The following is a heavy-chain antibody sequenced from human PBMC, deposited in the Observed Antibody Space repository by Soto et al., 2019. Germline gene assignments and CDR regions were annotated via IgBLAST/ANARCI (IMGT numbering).Heavy chain of an antibody. CDR1: GYTFTSYG. D-gene: IGHD3-22*01. Sequence: GASVKVSCKASGYTFTSYGISWVRQAPGQGLEWMGWISAYNGNTNYAQKLQGRVTMTTDTSTSTAYMELRSLRSDDTAVYYCARSIVDSSGYYLRPSYYYYYGMDVWGQGTTVPVSS. J-gene: IGHJ6*02. V-gene: IGHV1-18*01. CDR2: ISAYNGNT. CDR3: ARSIVDSSGYYLRPSYYYYYGMDV.